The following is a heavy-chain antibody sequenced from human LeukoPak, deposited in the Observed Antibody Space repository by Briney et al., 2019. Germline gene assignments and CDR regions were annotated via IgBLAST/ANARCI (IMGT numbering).Heavy chain of an antibody. CDR1: GGTFSSYA. D-gene: IGHD4-17*01. CDR3: ARTPTVTTALYNWFDP. Sequence: ASVKVSCKASGGTFSSYAISWVRQAPGQGLEWMGGIIPMFGTANYAQKFQGRVTITADESTSTAYMELSSLRSEDTAVYYCARTPTVTTALYNWFDPWGQGTLVTVSS. J-gene: IGHJ5*02. V-gene: IGHV1-69*13. CDR2: IIPMFGTA.